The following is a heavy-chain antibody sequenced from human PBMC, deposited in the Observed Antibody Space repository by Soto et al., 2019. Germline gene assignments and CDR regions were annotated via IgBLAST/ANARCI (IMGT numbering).Heavy chain of an antibody. V-gene: IGHV1-58*01. J-gene: IGHJ4*02. D-gene: IGHD1-26*01. CDR1: GFTFTSSA. CDR3: AAPGTSGSYFYFDY. Sequence: ASVKVSCKASGFTFTSSAVQWVRQARGQRLEWIGWIVVGSGNTNYAQKFQERVTITRDMSTSTAYMELSSLRSEDTAVYYCAAPGTSGSYFYFDYWGQGTLVTVSS. CDR2: IVVGSGNT.